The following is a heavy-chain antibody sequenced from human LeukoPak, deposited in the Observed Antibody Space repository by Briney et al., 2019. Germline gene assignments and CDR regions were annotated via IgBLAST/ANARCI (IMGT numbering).Heavy chain of an antibody. CDR3: ARDTKN. CDR2: IYIGGGT. V-gene: IGHV3-53*01. J-gene: IGHJ4*02. CDR1: GFTFSNYA. Sequence: PGGSLRLSCAASGFTFSNYAMSWVRQAPGKGLEWVSSIYIGGGTFYADSVKGRFTTSRDNSKNTLYLQMNSLRAEDTAMYYCARDTKNWGQGTLVTVSS. D-gene: IGHD1-1*01.